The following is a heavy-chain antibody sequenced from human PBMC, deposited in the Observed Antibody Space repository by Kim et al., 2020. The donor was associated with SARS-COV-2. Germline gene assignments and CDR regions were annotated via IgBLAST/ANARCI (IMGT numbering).Heavy chain of an antibody. D-gene: IGHD3-3*01. CDR3: AKALLFLDGFDM. CDR2: IFANGGRA. V-gene: IGHV3-20*04. CDR1: GFNFGDFG. Sequence: GGSLRLSCAASGFNFGDFGMTWVRHRPGKGLEWVARIFANGGRADYADSVKGRFTISRDNARGLVYLQLNSLRVEDTAAYYCAKALLFLDGFDMWCQGT. J-gene: IGHJ3*02.